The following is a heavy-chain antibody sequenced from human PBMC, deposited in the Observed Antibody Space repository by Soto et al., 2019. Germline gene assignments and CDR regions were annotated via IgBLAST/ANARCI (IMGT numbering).Heavy chain of an antibody. Sequence: SETLSLTCTVSGGSISSYYWSWIRQPPGKGLEWIGYIYYSGSTNYNPSLKSRVTISVDTSKNQFSLKLSSVTAADTAVYYCARLPRQDCSGGSCYSLRVIYSYYYYMDVWGKGTTVTVSS. J-gene: IGHJ6*03. V-gene: IGHV4-59*12. CDR1: GGSISSYY. CDR2: IYYSGST. D-gene: IGHD2-15*01. CDR3: ARLPRQDCSGGSCYSLRVIYSYYYYMDV.